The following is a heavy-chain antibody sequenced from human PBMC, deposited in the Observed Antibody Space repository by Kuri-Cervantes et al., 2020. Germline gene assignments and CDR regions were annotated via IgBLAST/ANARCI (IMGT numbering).Heavy chain of an antibody. CDR2: MNPDTGNT. J-gene: IGHJ3*02. CDR3: ATATLQKNAFDI. V-gene: IGHV1-8*01. CDR1: GYTFTSSE. Sequence: ASVKVSCKASGYTFTSSEINWVRQATGQGLEWMAWMNPDTGNTGYAQKFQGRVTMTWNTSISTAYMELSSVRSEDTAVYYCATATLQKNAFDIWGQGTMVTVSS. D-gene: IGHD4-11*01.